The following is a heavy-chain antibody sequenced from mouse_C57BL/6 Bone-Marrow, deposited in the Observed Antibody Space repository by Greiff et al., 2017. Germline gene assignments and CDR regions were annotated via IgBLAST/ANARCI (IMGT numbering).Heavy chain of an antibody. CDR2: IYPGGGYT. CDR3: ARYDGYSWFAY. V-gene: IGHV1-63*01. Sequence: VQLQQSGAELVRPGTSVKMSCKASGYTFTNYWIGWAKQRPGHGLEWIGDIYPGGGYTNYNEKFKGKATLTADKSSSTAYMQFSSLTSEDSAIYYCARYDGYSWFAYWGQGTLVTVSA. CDR1: GYTFTNYW. J-gene: IGHJ3*01. D-gene: IGHD2-3*01.